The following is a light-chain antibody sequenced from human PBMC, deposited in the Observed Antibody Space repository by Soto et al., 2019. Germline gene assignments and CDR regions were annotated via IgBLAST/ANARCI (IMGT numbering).Light chain of an antibody. CDR3: QSADSSGTYTVV. V-gene: IGLV3-25*02. CDR1: ALPKQY. J-gene: IGLJ2*01. CDR2: KDS. Sequence: SYELTQPPSVSVSPGQTARITCSGGALPKQYAYWYQQKPGQAPVLVIYKDSERPSGIPERFSGSSSGTTVTLTISGVQAEDEADYYCQSADSSGTYTVVFGGGTKVTVL.